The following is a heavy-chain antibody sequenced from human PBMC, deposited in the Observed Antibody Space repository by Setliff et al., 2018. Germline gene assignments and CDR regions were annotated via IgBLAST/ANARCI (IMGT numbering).Heavy chain of an antibody. Sequence: GESLKISCKGSGYSFTTYWIAWVRQMPGKGLEWMGVIYPGDSGTRYSPSFQGQVTISADKSISTAYLQWSSLKASDTAMYYCARQDPAQYYFDYWGQGTLVTVSS. CDR2: IYPGDSGT. CDR1: GYSFTTYW. J-gene: IGHJ4*02. CDR3: ARQDPAQYYFDY. V-gene: IGHV5-51*01.